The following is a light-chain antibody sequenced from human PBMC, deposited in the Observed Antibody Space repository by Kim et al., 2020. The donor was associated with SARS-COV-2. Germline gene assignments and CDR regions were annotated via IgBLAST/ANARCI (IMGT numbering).Light chain of an antibody. CDR3: MQALQTPYS. CDR1: QSLLHSNGYNY. CDR2: LGS. Sequence: DLVITHSPLFLPVTPGEPVSISCRSSQSLLHSNGYNYLDWYLQKTGQSPQLLIYLGSNRASGVPDRFSGSGSGTDFTLKISRVEAEDVGVYYCMQALQTPYSFGQGTKLEI. J-gene: IGKJ2*03. V-gene: IGKV2-28*01.